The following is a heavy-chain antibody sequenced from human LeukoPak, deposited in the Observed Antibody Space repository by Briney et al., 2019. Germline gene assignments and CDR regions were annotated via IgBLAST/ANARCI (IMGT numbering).Heavy chain of an antibody. Sequence: PSETLSLTSTVSGGSVSSYYWSWIRQPPGKGLEWIGCIHYSGSTDFNPSLKSRITISVDTSKNQFSLKMNSVTAADTAIYYCARVQWLPLDVFNFWGQGTMVTVSS. D-gene: IGHD6-19*01. V-gene: IGHV4-59*02. CDR1: GGSVSSYY. CDR2: IHYSGST. J-gene: IGHJ3*01. CDR3: ARVQWLPLDVFNF.